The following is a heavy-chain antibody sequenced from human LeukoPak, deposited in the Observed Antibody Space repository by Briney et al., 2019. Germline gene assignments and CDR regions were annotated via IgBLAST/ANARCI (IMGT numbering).Heavy chain of an antibody. CDR2: ITSSSSYI. J-gene: IGHJ4*02. CDR1: GFTFSTYS. D-gene: IGHD3-3*01. V-gene: IGHV3-21*01. Sequence: GGSRRLSCAASGFTFSTYSMNWVRQAPGRGLEWVSSITSSSSYIYYADSVKGRFTISRDNSKNTLYLQMNSLRAEDTAVYYCARDGGYDFWSGYYQDYWGQGTLVTVSS. CDR3: ARDGGYDFWSGYYQDY.